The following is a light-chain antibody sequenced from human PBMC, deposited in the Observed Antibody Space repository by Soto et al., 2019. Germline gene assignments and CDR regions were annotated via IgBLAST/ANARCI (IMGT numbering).Light chain of an antibody. CDR1: QSVNIY. CDR2: GAS. CDR3: QQYDDWLRLT. J-gene: IGKJ4*01. Sequence: EIVFTQSPSTLSLSPGERATLSCRASQSVNIYLAWYQQKPGQAPRLLIFGASSRATGIPARFSGSGSGTEFNLTISSLQSEDFAVYFCQQYDDWLRLTFGGGTKVDIK. V-gene: IGKV3D-15*01.